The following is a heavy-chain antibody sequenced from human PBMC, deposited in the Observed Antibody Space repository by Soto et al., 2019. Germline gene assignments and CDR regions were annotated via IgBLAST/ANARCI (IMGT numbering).Heavy chain of an antibody. D-gene: IGHD1-1*01. J-gene: IGHJ6*02. CDR3: ATGSFTSTGGRIGYHYNAMDV. CDR1: GGTFSSHS. V-gene: IGHV1-69*13. Sequence: ASVKVSCKSSGGTFSSHSINWVRQAPGQGLEWMGGIIPIFGPANFAKKFQGRVTITADESTTTAYMELSSPTSEDTAVYYCATGSFTSTGGRIGYHYNAMDVWGQGTTVTVSS. CDR2: IIPIFGPA.